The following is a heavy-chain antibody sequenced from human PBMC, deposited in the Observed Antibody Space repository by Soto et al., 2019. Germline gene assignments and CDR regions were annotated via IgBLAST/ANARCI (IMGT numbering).Heavy chain of an antibody. V-gene: IGHV4-39*01. CDR1: GGSISSGRYY. Sequence: SETLSLTCTVSGGSISSGRYYWGWIRQPPGKGLEWIGTIYYSGSTYSNPSLKSRVTIFVDTSKNQFSLSLSFVTAADTAVYYCARHSDCSGGSCYSEYFAVGNWFDPWGQGTLVTVSS. CDR2: IYYSGST. D-gene: IGHD2-15*01. J-gene: IGHJ5*02. CDR3: ARHSDCSGGSCYSEYFAVGNWFDP.